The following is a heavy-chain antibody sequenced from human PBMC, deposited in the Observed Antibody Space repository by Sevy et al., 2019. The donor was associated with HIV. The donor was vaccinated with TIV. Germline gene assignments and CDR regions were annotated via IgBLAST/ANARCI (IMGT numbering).Heavy chain of an antibody. CDR2: IGFDGSDK. J-gene: IGHJ4*01. CDR1: GFTFNYYG. CDR3: AKNTAAAGVGGFDY. D-gene: IGHD6-13*01. Sequence: GGSLRLSCAASGFTFNYYGVHWVRQAPGKGLEWVAFIGFDGSDKNYADSVKGRFTISRDHSQNTMYMQMNSLRPDDTAVYYCAKNTAAAGVGGFDYWGHGTLVTVSS. V-gene: IGHV3-30*02.